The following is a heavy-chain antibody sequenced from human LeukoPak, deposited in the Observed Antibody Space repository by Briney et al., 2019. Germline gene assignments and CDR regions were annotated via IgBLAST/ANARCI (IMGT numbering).Heavy chain of an antibody. J-gene: IGHJ4*02. CDR2: ISNGGSS. Sequence: SGTLSLTCTVSGVSLTLYYWTWIRQSPKKGLEWIGDISNGGSSYNPSLSSRLTISTDTSKNHFSLRLTSVSAADTAVYYCARGNYDILSDYSLYSPRGGFDHWGQGILVTVSS. V-gene: IGHV4-59*01. CDR3: ARGNYDILSDYSLYSPRGGFDH. D-gene: IGHD3-9*01. CDR1: GVSLTLYY.